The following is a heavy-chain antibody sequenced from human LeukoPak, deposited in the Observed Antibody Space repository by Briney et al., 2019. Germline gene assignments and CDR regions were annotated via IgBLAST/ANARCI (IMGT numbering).Heavy chain of an antibody. J-gene: IGHJ4*02. D-gene: IGHD3-10*01. Sequence: SVKGRFTISRDNAKNSLYLQMDSLGPEDTAVYYCAREGAPYYGSGSYILWGQGTLVTVSS. CDR3: AREGAPYYGSGSYIL. V-gene: IGHV3-21*01.